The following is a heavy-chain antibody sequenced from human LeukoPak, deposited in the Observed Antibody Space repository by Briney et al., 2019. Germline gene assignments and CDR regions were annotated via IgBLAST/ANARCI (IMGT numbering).Heavy chain of an antibody. V-gene: IGHV1-18*01. J-gene: IGHJ4*02. CDR3: ARVLMFFCTNGVCPADH. Sequence: ASVKVSCKASGYTFTSYGISWVRQAPGQGLEWMGWISDHNGNIKYAQKFQGRVTMTTDTSTSTVYMELRSLRSDDTAVYFCARVLMFFCTNGVCPADHWGQGTLLIVSS. D-gene: IGHD2-8*01. CDR1: GYTFTSYG. CDR2: ISDHNGNI.